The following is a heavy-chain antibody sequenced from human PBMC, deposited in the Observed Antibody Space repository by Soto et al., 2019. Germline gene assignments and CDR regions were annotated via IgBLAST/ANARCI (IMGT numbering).Heavy chain of an antibody. V-gene: IGHV3-11*01. J-gene: IGHJ4*02. Sequence: GGFLILACAASGFTFRDYYSKWIRQAPGKGLEWVSYITSSGRTTYYADSVKGRFTISRDNAKNSLYLQMNSLRAEDTAVYYCAKENGYSSSWFELDYWGQGP. CDR2: ITSSGRTT. CDR3: AKENGYSSSWFELDY. CDR1: GFTFRDYY. D-gene: IGHD6-13*01.